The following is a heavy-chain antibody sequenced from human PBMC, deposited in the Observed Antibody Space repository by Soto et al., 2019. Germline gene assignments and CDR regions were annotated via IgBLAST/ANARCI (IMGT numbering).Heavy chain of an antibody. CDR3: ASPGYSSGWTGLGY. CDR1: GFTVSSTNY. J-gene: IGHJ4*02. V-gene: IGHV3-53*01. CDR2: IYSGGTT. Sequence: GGSLRLSCVVSGFTVSSTNYMSWVRQAPGKGLEWVSVIYSGGTTFYADSVKGRFTTSRDNSKNTLYLQMNSLRAEDTAVYYCASPGYSSGWTGLGYWGQGTLVTVSS. D-gene: IGHD6-19*01.